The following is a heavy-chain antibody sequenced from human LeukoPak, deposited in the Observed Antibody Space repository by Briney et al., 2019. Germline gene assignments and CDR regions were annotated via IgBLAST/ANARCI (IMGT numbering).Heavy chain of an antibody. CDR1: GFTFSSYE. D-gene: IGHD2-15*01. CDR3: AKGVTPYNFYGMDV. CDR2: ISSSGGTT. J-gene: IGHJ6*02. V-gene: IGHV3-23*01. Sequence: GGSLRLSCAASGFTFSSYEMNWVRQAPGKGLEWVSDISSSGGTTYYADSVKGRFTISRDNSKNTMYLVMNSLRAEDTALYYCAKGVTPYNFYGMDVWGQGTTVTVSS.